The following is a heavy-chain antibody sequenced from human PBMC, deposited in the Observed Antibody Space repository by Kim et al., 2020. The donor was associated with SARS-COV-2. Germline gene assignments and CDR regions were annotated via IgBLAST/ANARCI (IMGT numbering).Heavy chain of an antibody. J-gene: IGHJ2*01. CDR2: IYPGDSDT. CDR3: ARRGTYDFWSGYLFDL. Sequence: GESLKISCKGSGYSFTSYWIGWVRQMPGKGLEWMGIIYPGDSDTRYSPSFQGQVTISADKSISTAYLQWSSLKASDTAMYYCARRGTYDFWSGYLFDLWGRGTLVTVSS. D-gene: IGHD3-3*01. CDR1: GYSFTSYW. V-gene: IGHV5-51*01.